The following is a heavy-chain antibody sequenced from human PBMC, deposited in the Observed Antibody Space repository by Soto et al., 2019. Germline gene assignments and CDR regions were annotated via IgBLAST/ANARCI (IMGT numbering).Heavy chain of an antibody. D-gene: IGHD5-12*01. J-gene: IGHJ6*02. V-gene: IGHV1-3*05. Sequence: QVQLVQSGAEEKKPGASVKVSCKASGYTFTSYAMHWVRQAPGQRLEWMGWINAGNGNTKYSQKFQGRVTITRDTSASTAYMELSRLRSEDTAVYCCATSESGYDYHYYYGMDVWGQGTTVTVSS. CDR3: ATSESGYDYHYYYGMDV. CDR2: INAGNGNT. CDR1: GYTFTSYA.